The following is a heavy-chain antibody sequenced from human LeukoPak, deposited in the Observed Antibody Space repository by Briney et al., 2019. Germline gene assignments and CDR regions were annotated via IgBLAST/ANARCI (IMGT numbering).Heavy chain of an antibody. D-gene: IGHD6-19*01. CDR2: IHHDGST. J-gene: IGHJ4*02. CDR3: ARGGSSGWFDFDY. CDR1: GGSISNYY. Sequence: SETLSLTCTVSGGSISNYYWSWFRQPPGKGLEWIGYIHHDGSTNYNPSLKSRVTISVDTSKDQFSLKLTSVTAADTAVYYCARGGSSGWFDFDYWGQGTLVTVSS. V-gene: IGHV4-59*01.